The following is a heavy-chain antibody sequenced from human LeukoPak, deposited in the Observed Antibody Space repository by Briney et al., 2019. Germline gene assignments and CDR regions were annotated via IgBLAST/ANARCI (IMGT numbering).Heavy chain of an antibody. Sequence: ASVKVSCKASGYTFSGFYMHWVRQAPGQGLEWMGWINPTSGGTNYAQKFQGRVTMTRDTSISTAYMELSSLRSDDTAVYYCVRLRQQLVHVDFQHWGQGTLVTVSS. D-gene: IGHD6-13*01. CDR1: GYTFSGFY. CDR2: INPTSGGT. V-gene: IGHV1-2*02. CDR3: VRLRQQLVHVDFQH. J-gene: IGHJ1*01.